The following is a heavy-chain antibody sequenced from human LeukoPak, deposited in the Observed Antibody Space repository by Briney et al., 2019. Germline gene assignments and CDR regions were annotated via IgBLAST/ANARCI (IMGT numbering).Heavy chain of an antibody. CDR3: ARASQGLWFRYWFDP. CDR1: GGSFSGYY. J-gene: IGHJ5*02. CDR2: INHSGST. D-gene: IGHD3-10*01. V-gene: IGHV4-34*01. Sequence: PSETLSLTCAVYGGSFSGYYWSRIRQPPGKGLEWIGEINHSGSTTYNPSLKSRVTIPVDPSKNQFSLKLSSVTAADTAVYYCARASQGLWFRYWFDPWGQRTLVTVSS.